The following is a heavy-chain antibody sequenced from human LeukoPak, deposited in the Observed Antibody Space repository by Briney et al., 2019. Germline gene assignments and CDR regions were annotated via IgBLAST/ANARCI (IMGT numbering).Heavy chain of an antibody. CDR2: ISGSSGTT. CDR1: GFTFSIYG. V-gene: IGHV3-23*01. CDR3: AKRSHTSRWYAAFDS. Sequence: GGSLRLSCAASGFTFSIYGMNWVRQAPGKGLEWVSFISGSSGTTYYADSVKGRFTISRDNSKHTLYLQMISLRAEDTALYYCAKRSHTSRWYAAFDSWGQGAPVTVSS. D-gene: IGHD6-13*01. J-gene: IGHJ4*02.